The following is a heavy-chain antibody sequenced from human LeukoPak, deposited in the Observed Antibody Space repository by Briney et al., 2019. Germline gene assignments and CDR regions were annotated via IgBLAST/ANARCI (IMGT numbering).Heavy chain of an antibody. V-gene: IGHV4-39*01. CDR2: IYYTGRT. D-gene: IGHD6-13*01. Sequence: SETLSLTCTVSGGSISSSSHSWGWIRQPPGKGLEWTGSIYYTGRTYYNPSLKSRVTISVDTSKNQFSLKLSSVTAADTAVYYCAQSLGSSNWIGNWFDRWGQGTLVTVSS. CDR3: AQSLGSSNWIGNWFDR. J-gene: IGHJ5*02. CDR1: GGSISSSSHS.